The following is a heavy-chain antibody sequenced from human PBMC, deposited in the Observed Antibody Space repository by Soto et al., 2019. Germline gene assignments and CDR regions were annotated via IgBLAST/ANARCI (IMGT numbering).Heavy chain of an antibody. Sequence: GGSLRLSCVASGFTFSRYGMHWVRQAPGKGLEWVAVIWNDGSKQVYDDSVKGRFTISRDNSKNTLYLEMDSLRDEDTSVYYCARDDDYEANAIDLWGQGTLVTVS. J-gene: IGHJ5*02. CDR1: GFTFSRYG. D-gene: IGHD4-17*01. CDR3: ARDDDYEANAIDL. CDR2: IWNDGSKQ. V-gene: IGHV3-33*01.